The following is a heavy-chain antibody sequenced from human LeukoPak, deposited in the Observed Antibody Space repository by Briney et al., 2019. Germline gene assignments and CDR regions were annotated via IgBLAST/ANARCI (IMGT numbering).Heavy chain of an antibody. J-gene: IGHJ4*02. CDR1: GFTFHNYV. Sequence: PGGSLRLSCAASGFTFHNYVMSWVRQAPGKGLEWVSSISGSGVSTYYADSVKGRFTISRDNSHNTLYLQMNSLRAEDTAVYYCAKDRLHSSGWYEPFDYWGQGTLVTVSS. V-gene: IGHV3-23*01. CDR2: ISGSGVST. D-gene: IGHD6-19*01. CDR3: AKDRLHSSGWYEPFDY.